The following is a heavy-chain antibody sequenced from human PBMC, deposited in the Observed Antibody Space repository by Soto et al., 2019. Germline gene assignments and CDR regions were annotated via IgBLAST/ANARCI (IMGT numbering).Heavy chain of an antibody. CDR3: AREGDYSNYGRYYYYGMDV. J-gene: IGHJ6*02. V-gene: IGHV1-69*13. Sequence: SVKVSCTASGGTFSSYAISWVRQAPGQGLEWMGGIIPIFGTANYAQKFQGRVTITADESTSTAYMELSSLRSEDTAVYYCAREGDYSNYGRYYYYGMDVWGQGTTVTVS. CDR1: GGTFSSYA. D-gene: IGHD4-4*01. CDR2: IIPIFGTA.